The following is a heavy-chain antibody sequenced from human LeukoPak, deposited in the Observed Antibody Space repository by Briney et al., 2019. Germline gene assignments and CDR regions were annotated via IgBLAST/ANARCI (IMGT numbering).Heavy chain of an antibody. CDR2: ISSSGSTI. V-gene: IGHV3-48*04. CDR1: GFTFSSYS. J-gene: IGHJ6*03. D-gene: IGHD3-3*01. Sequence: GGSLRLSCAASGFTFSSYSMNWVRQAPGKGLEWVSYISSSGSTIYYADSVRGRFTISRDNAKNSLYLQMNSLRAEDTAVYYCARMYYDFWSGYYTEAYYYYMDVWGKGTTVTVSS. CDR3: ARMYYDFWSGYYTEAYYYYMDV.